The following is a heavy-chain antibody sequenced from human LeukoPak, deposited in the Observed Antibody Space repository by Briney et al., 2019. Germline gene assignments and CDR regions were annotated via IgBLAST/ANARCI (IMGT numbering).Heavy chain of an antibody. V-gene: IGHV4-4*02. CDR2: IYHSGST. D-gene: IGHD3-10*01. CDR3: ARPYYGSGSYYNRNWFDP. Sequence: SETLSLTCAVSGGSISSSNWWSWVRQPPGKGLEWIGEIYHSGSTNYNPSLKSRVTISVDTSKNQFSLKLSSVTAADTAVYYCARPYYGSGSYYNRNWFDPWGQGTLVTVSS. J-gene: IGHJ5*02. CDR1: GGSISSSNW.